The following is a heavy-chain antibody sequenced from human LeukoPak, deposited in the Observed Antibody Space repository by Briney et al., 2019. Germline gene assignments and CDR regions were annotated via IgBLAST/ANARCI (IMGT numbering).Heavy chain of an antibody. J-gene: IGHJ4*02. CDR2: IIPIFGTA. V-gene: IGHV1-69*05. D-gene: IGHD3-22*01. Sequence: GASVKVSCKASGGTFSSYAISWVRQAPGQGLEWMGRIIPIFGTANYAQKFQGRVTITTSESTSTAYMELSSLRSEDTAVYYCARANYHDSSAPRFDYWGQGTLVTVSS. CDR1: GGTFSSYA. CDR3: ARANYHDSSAPRFDY.